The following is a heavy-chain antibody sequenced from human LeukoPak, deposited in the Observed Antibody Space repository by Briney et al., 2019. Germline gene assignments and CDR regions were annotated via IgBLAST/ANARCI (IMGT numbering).Heavy chain of an antibody. CDR1: GFTLSSDS. CDR3: AASTKHTAMVDY. J-gene: IGHJ4*02. Sequence: AGPSLRLSCAASGFTLSSDSMNSARQAPGEWLEWVSSIGSSSSYIYYADSVKGRFTISRDNAKNSLHLQMNSLRAEDTAVYYCAASTKHTAMVDYWGQGTLVTVSS. D-gene: IGHD5-18*01. V-gene: IGHV3-21*01. CDR2: IGSSSSYI.